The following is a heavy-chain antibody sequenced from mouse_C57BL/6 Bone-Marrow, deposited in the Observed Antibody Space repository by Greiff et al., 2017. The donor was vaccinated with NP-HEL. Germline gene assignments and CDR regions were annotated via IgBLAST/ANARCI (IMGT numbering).Heavy chain of an antibody. Sequence: EVQLQQSGPVLVKPGASVKMSCKASGYTFTDYYMNWVKQSHGKSLEWIGVINPYNGGTSYNQKFKGKATLTVDKSSSTAYMELNSLTSEDSAVYYCARDFSIYYDGSRGYWGQGTTRTVSS. CDR3: ARDFSIYYDGSRGY. J-gene: IGHJ2*01. D-gene: IGHD1-1*01. V-gene: IGHV1-19*01. CDR2: INPYNGGT. CDR1: GYTFTDYY.